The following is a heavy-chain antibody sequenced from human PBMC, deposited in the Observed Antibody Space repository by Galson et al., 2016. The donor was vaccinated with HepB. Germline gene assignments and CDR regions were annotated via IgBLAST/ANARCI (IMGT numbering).Heavy chain of an antibody. CDR1: GYTFANHW. V-gene: IGHV5-51*01. CDR2: VYPGDSDT. Sequence: QSGAEVKKPGESLKISCKGSGYTFANHWIAWVRQMPGKGLEWMGTVYPGDSDTRYSPSFQGQVTISADKSISTAYLQWSSLKASDTAMYYCAKTRGSQPLVFDSWGQGTLVTVFS. D-gene: IGHD6-6*01. J-gene: IGHJ5*01. CDR3: AKTRGSQPLVFDS.